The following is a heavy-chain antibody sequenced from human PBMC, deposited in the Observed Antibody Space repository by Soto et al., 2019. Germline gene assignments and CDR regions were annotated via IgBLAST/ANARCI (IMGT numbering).Heavy chain of an antibody. CDR2: IYPGDSDT. CDR3: ARESKKIGYY. Sequence: PGESLKISFKCSGYSFTSYLIVLVRQMPGKGLEWMGIIYPGDSDTRYSPSFQGQVTISADKSISTAYLQWSSLKASDTAMYYCARESKKIGYYWGQGTLVTVSS. CDR1: GYSFTSYL. J-gene: IGHJ4*02. D-gene: IGHD3-22*01. V-gene: IGHV5-51*01.